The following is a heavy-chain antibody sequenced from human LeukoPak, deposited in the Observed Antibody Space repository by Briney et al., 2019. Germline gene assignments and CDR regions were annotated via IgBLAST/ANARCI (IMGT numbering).Heavy chain of an antibody. D-gene: IGHD3-3*01. CDR1: GGSISSSSYY. V-gene: IGHV4-39*07. CDR2: IYYSGST. J-gene: IGHJ4*02. CDR3: ARGTGWSAYYPLDY. Sequence: SETLSLTCTVSGGSISSSSYYWGWIRQPPGKGLEWIGSIYYSGSTYYNPSLKSRVTISVDTSKNQVSLKLSSVTAADTAVYYCARGTGWSAYYPLDYWGQGTLVTVSS.